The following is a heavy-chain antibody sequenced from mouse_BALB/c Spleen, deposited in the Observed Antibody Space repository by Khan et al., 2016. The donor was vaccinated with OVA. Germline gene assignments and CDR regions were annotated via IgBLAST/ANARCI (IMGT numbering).Heavy chain of an antibody. CDR3: LRSLYYYGRAYEGFAY. CDR2: ISPNSDGS. V-gene: IGHV1S136*01. J-gene: IGHJ3*01. Sequence: VRLQQSGPELVKPGASVKMSCKASGYTFTSYVMHWVKQKPGQGLEWIGYISPNSDGSKYNEKFRGKATLTSDKSSSTAYMELSSLTSEDSAVXYCLRSLYYYGRAYEGFAYWGQGTLVTVSA. CDR1: GYTFTSYV. D-gene: IGHD1-1*01.